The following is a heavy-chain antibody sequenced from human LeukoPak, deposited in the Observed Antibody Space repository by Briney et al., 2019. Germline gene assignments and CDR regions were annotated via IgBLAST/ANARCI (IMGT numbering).Heavy chain of an antibody. J-gene: IGHJ4*02. Sequence: SETLSLTCTVSGYSISSGYYWGWIRQPPGKGLEWIGSIYHSGRTFYNPSLKSRVTISVDTSKNQFSLKLTSVTAADTAVYYCAKDRSIGTYYTFDHWGQGTLVTVSS. CDR3: AKDRSIGTYYTFDH. CDR1: GYSISSGYY. D-gene: IGHD1-26*01. V-gene: IGHV4-38-2*02. CDR2: IYHSGRT.